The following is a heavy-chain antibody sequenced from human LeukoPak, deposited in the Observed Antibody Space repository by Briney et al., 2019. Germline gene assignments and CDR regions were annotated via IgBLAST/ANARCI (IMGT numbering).Heavy chain of an antibody. J-gene: IGHJ6*02. Sequence: SETLSLTGTVSGGSISSSSHYWGWIRQPPGKGLEWIGSIYYSGSTYYNPSLKSRVTISVNTSKNQFSLKLSSVTAADTAVYYCARHLHYYDSSGYYTGPYYYYGMDVWGQGTTVTVSS. CDR1: GGSISSSSHY. D-gene: IGHD3-22*01. V-gene: IGHV4-39*01. CDR3: ARHLHYYDSSGYYTGPYYYYGMDV. CDR2: IYYSGST.